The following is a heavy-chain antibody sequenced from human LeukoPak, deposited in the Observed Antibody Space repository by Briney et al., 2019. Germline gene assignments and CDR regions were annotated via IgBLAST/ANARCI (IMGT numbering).Heavy chain of an antibody. Sequence: SETLSLTCTVSGGSISSSNYYWGWIRQPPGKGLKWIGSIYYSGSTYYNPSLKSRVTISVDTSKNQFSLKLSSVTAADTAVYYCAGGTLDPENWNDGNWFDPWGQGTLVTVSS. CDR1: GGSISSSNYY. V-gene: IGHV4-39*07. CDR2: IYYSGST. CDR3: AGGTLDPENWNDGNWFDP. D-gene: IGHD1-1*01. J-gene: IGHJ5*02.